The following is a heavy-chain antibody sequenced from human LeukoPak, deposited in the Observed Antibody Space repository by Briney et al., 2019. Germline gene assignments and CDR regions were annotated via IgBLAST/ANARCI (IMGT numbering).Heavy chain of an antibody. V-gene: IGHV4-39*01. CDR1: GGSISSSSYY. J-gene: IGHJ4*02. Sequence: SETLSLTCTVSGGSISSSSYYWGWIRQPPGKGLEWIGSIYYSGSTYYNPSLKSRVTISVDTSKNQFSLKLSSVTAADTAVYYCARPQGDDYGDYVHYFDYWGQGTLVTVSS. CDR3: ARPQGDDYGDYVHYFDY. CDR2: IYYSGST. D-gene: IGHD4-17*01.